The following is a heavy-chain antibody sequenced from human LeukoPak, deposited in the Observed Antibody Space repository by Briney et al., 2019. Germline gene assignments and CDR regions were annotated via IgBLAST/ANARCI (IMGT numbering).Heavy chain of an antibody. CDR1: GFTFSSYG. CDR3: AREPRYCSSTSCSGENAFDI. J-gene: IGHJ3*02. D-gene: IGHD2-2*01. CDR2: IWYDGSNK. Sequence: GGSLRLSCAASGFTFSSYGMHWVRQAPGKGREWVAVIWYDGSNKYYADSVKGRFTISRDNSKNTLYLQMNSLRAEDTAVYYCAREPRYCSSTSCSGENAFDIWGQGTMVTVSS. V-gene: IGHV3-33*01.